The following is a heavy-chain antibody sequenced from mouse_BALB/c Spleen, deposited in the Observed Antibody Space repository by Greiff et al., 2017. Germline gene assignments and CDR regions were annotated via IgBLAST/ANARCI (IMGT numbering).Heavy chain of an antibody. V-gene: IGHV5-9-4*01. J-gene: IGHJ3*01. CDR3: ARDQGNGYDGPWFAY. CDR2: ISSGGSYT. D-gene: IGHD2-2*01. Sequence: EVKLVESGGGLVKPGGSLKLSCAASGFTFSSYAMSWVRQSPEKRLEWVAEISSGGSYTYYPDTVTGRFTISRDNAKNTLYLEMSSLRSEDTAMYYCARDQGNGYDGPWFAYWGQGTLVTVSA. CDR1: GFTFSSYA.